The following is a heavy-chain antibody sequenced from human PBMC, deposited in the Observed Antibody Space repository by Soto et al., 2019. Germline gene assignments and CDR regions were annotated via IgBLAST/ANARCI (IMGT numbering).Heavy chain of an antibody. Sequence: QVQLQESGPGLVKPSETLSLTCTVSGGSISSYYWSWIRQPPGKGLEWIGYIYYSGSTNYNPSLKSRVTISVDTSKNQSSLKLSSVTAADTAVYYCARVSRSVVVVAATRGYGMDVWGQGTTVTVSS. J-gene: IGHJ6*02. CDR2: IYYSGST. D-gene: IGHD2-15*01. V-gene: IGHV4-59*01. CDR1: GGSISSYY. CDR3: ARVSRSVVVVAATRGYGMDV.